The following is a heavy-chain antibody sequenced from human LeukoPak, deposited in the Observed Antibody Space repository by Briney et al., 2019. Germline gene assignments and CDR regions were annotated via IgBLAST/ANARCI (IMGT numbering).Heavy chain of an antibody. CDR3: ATKQYYDFWSGYYTHYYYYGMDV. CDR2: INAGNGDA. CDR1: GYTFTTYA. V-gene: IGHV1-3*01. J-gene: IGHJ6*02. D-gene: IGHD3-3*01. Sequence: ASVKVSCKASGYTFTTYAIHWVRRAPGRSLEWMGRINAGNGDAKYSQNFHDRITITRDTSASTVYMELTSLRSEDTAVYYCATKQYYDFWSGYYTHYYYYGMDVWGQGTTVTVSS.